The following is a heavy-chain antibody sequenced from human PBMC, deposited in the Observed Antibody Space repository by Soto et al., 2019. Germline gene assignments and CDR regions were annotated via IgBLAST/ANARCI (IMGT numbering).Heavy chain of an antibody. J-gene: IGHJ6*03. V-gene: IGHV3-23*01. CDR1: GFTFSSYA. CDR3: AKPDYYGSGSYTAYYYMDV. Sequence: GGSLRLSCAASGFTFSSYAMSWVRQAPGKGLEWVSAISGSGGSTYYADSVKGRFTISRDNSKNTLYLQMNSLRAEDTAVYYCAKPDYYGSGSYTAYYYMDVWGKGTTVTVSS. CDR2: ISGSGGST. D-gene: IGHD3-10*01.